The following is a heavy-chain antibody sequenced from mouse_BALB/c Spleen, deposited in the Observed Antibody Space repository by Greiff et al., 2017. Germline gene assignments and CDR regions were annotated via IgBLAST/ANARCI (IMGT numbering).Heavy chain of an antibody. V-gene: IGHV5-17*02. J-gene: IGHJ2*01. CDR3: ARDDGNLDY. D-gene: IGHD2-12*01. CDR2: IGSGSSTI. CDR1: GFTFSSFG. Sequence: EVQGVESGGGLVQPGGSRKLSCAASGFTFSSFGMHWVRQAPEKGLEWVAYIGSGSSTIYYADTVKGRFTISRDNPKNTLFLQMTSLRSEDTAMYYCARDDGNLDYWGQGTTLTVSS.